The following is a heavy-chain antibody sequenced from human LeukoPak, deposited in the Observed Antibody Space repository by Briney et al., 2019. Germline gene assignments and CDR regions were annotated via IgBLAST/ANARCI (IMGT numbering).Heavy chain of an antibody. CDR2: IYYSGST. CDR1: GGSISSSSYY. Sequence: SETLSLTCTVSGGSISSSSYYWGWIRQPPGKGLEWIGSIYYSGSTYYNPSLKSRVTIFVDTSKNQFSLKLSSETAADTAVYYCARQEYSSGWYVLNYFDYWGQGTLVTVSS. J-gene: IGHJ4*02. V-gene: IGHV4-39*01. CDR3: ARQEYSSGWYVLNYFDY. D-gene: IGHD6-19*01.